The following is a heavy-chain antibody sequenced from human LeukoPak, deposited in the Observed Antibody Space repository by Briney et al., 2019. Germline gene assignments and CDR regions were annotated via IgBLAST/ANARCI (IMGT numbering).Heavy chain of an antibody. J-gene: IGHJ3*02. V-gene: IGHV3-30*03. Sequence: PETSLRVSCAASGFTFSVYGMHWVRQAPGKGLEWVALISHDGSVKYYADSVKGRFTISRDNSKNTLYLQMNSLRAEDTAVYYCATEGHYTVAFDIWGQGTMVTVSS. CDR3: ATEGHYTVAFDI. D-gene: IGHD3-10*01. CDR1: GFTFSVYG. CDR2: ISHDGSVK.